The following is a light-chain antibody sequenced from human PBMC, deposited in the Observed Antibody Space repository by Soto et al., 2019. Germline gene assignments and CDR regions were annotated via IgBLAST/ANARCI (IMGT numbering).Light chain of an antibody. CDR3: GTWDGSLSVFV. V-gene: IGLV1-51*01. Sequence: QSVLTQRPSVSAAPGQRVTISCSGSSSNIGNNYVSWYQHLPGTAPELLIYDNNQRPSGIPDRFSGSKSGTSATLGITGLQTGDEADYYCGTWDGSLSVFVFGTGTKVTVL. J-gene: IGLJ1*01. CDR1: SSNIGNNY. CDR2: DNN.